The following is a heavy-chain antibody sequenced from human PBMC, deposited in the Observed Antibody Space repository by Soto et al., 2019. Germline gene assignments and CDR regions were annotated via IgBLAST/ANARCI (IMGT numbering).Heavy chain of an antibody. CDR3: TRGPRPSSDGTGAF. D-gene: IGHD3-10*01. CDR1: GFTFSMYW. J-gene: IGHJ4*02. CDR2: ISDDGSRA. V-gene: IGHV3-74*01. Sequence: EVQLVESGGDLVQPGGSLRLSCTASGFTFSMYWMHWVRQVPGKGPEWVSRISDDGSRADYADSVKGRFTISRDNAKNTFYLEMHVLRADDTAVYYCTRGPRPSSDGTGAFWGQGTPVTVSS.